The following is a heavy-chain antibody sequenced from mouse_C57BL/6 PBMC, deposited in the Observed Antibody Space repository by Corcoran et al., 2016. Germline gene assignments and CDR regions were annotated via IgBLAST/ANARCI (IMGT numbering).Heavy chain of an antibody. CDR1: GYTFTTYG. V-gene: IGHV9-3*01. J-gene: IGHJ2*01. CDR3: ARRHYGSSLYYFDY. Sequence: QIQLVQSGPELKKPGETVKISCKASGYTFTTYGMSWVKQAPGKGLKWMGWINTYSGVPTYADDFKGRFAFSLETSASTAYLQINNLKNEDTATYFCARRHYGSSLYYFDYWGQGTTLTVSS. CDR2: INTYSGVP. D-gene: IGHD1-1*01.